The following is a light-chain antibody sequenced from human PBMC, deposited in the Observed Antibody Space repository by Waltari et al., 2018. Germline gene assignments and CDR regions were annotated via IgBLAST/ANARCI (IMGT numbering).Light chain of an antibody. CDR3: HQYYTTPRT. CDR1: QSLFYSPTNKNY. CDR2: WAS. J-gene: IGKJ2*01. V-gene: IGKV4-1*01. Sequence: DIEMTQSPDSLGVSLGERATITCKSSQSLFYSPTNKNYLAWYQQKRGQHPRLLISWASTRESGVPDRFSGSGSGTYFTLTISSLQAEDVAVYYCHQYYTTPRTFGQGTKLEIK.